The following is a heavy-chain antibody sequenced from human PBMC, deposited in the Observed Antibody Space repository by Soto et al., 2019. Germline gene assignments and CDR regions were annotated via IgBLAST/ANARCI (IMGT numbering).Heavy chain of an antibody. D-gene: IGHD2-15*01. CDR2: IWYDGINK. CDR3: ARDRVQMVDVLEV. J-gene: IGHJ6*02. Sequence: QVQLVESGGGVVQPGRSLRLSCAASGFTFSNNGMHWVRQAPGKGLEWVAVIWYDGINKYYADSVKGRFIISRDNSKNTAYLQMNSLRAEVTAVYYCARDRVQMVDVLEVWGQGTTVTVSS. CDR1: GFTFSNNG. V-gene: IGHV3-33*01.